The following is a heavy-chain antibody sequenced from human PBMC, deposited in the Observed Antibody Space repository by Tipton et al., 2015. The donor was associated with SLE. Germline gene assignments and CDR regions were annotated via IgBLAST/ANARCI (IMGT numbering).Heavy chain of an antibody. CDR3: ARVSSSGWYDLDY. V-gene: IGHV4-59*01. J-gene: IGHJ4*02. CDR2: IYYSGST. Sequence: TLSLTCTVSGGSISSYYWSWIRQPPGKGLEWIGYIYYSGSTNYNPSLKSRVTMSVDTSKNQFSLKLSSVTAADTAVYYCARVSSSGWYDLDYWGQGTLVTVSS. CDR1: GGSISSYY. D-gene: IGHD6-19*01.